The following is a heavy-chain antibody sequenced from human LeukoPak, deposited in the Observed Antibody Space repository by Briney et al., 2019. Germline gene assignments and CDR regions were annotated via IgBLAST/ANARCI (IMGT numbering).Heavy chain of an antibody. CDR1: GYTFTGYY. CDR2: INPNSGGT. Sequence: ASVKVSCTASGYTFTGYYMHWVRQAPGQGLEWMGWINPNSGGTNYAQKFQGRVTMTRDTSISTAYMELSRLRSDDTAVYYCARGVYYYDSSGYYRYWGQGTLVTVSS. D-gene: IGHD3-22*01. CDR3: ARGVYYYDSSGYYRY. J-gene: IGHJ4*02. V-gene: IGHV1-2*02.